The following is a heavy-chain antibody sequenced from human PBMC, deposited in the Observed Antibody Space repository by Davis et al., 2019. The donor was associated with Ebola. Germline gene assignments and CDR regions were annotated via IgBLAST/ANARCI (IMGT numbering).Heavy chain of an antibody. Sequence: GESLKISCAASRFTFNSLAMHWVRQSPSKGLEWVAFISFDGSKTYYVDSVRGRFTISRDNVRNTLYLQMDSLRVEDTAVYFCAKDYYDNRGYALDVWGKGTTVIVSS. D-gene: IGHD3-22*01. CDR3: AKDYYDNRGYALDV. CDR1: RFTFNSLA. J-gene: IGHJ6*04. CDR2: ISFDGSKT. V-gene: IGHV3-30*02.